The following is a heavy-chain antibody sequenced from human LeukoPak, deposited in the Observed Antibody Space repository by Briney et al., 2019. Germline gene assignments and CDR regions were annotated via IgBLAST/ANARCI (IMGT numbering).Heavy chain of an antibody. Sequence: GGSLRLSCAASGFSFKDYNMHWVRQAPGKGLEWVAVITYDGSNKYYTDSVKGRFTISRDNSKSTLYLQMNSLRAEDTAVYYCLRGDRRDYWGQGTLVTVSS. CDR2: ITYDGSNK. CDR3: LRGDRRDY. V-gene: IGHV3-30*03. J-gene: IGHJ4*02. CDR1: GFSFKDYN.